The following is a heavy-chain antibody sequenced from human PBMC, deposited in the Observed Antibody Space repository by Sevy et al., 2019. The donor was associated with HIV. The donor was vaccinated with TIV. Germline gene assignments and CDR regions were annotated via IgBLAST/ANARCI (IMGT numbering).Heavy chain of an antibody. CDR2: IYPGDSET. J-gene: IGHJ3*02. Sequence: GESLKISCKGSGYSFTAYWIDWVRQVPGKGLEWMGTIYPGDSETRYSPSVQGQVTISADKSLTTAYLPWSSLKASDTAVYYCARPTGLKGGIDFGTLDIWGQGTMVTVSS. CDR1: GYSFTAYW. CDR3: ARPTGLKGGIDFGTLDI. D-gene: IGHD4-17*01. V-gene: IGHV5-51*01.